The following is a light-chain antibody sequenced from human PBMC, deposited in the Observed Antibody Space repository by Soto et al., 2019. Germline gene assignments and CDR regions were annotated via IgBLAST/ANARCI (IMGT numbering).Light chain of an antibody. CDR3: QQRSNWPPIT. CDR2: DAL. V-gene: IGKV3-11*01. J-gene: IGKJ3*01. CDR1: QSVDWY. Sequence: EIVLTQSPATLYLSPGDRATLSCRASQSVDWYVAWYQQKPGQAPGLLIYDALKRATGTPDRFSGSGSGTDFTLTISRLEPEDFAVYYCQQRSNWPPITFGPGTKVDLK.